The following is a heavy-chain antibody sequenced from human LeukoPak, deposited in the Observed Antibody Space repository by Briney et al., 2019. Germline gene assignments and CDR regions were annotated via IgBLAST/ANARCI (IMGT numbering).Heavy chain of an antibody. V-gene: IGHV4-59*01. D-gene: IGHD3-16*02. Sequence: SETLSLTCTVSGGSISSYYWSWTRQPPGKGLEWIGYIYYSGSTNYNPSLKRRVTISVDTSKNQFSLKLSSVTAADTAVYYCARATWGLGGVIVAYYYYGMDVWGQGTTVTVSS. CDR1: GGSISSYY. J-gene: IGHJ6*02. CDR2: IYYSGST. CDR3: ARATWGLGGVIVAYYYYGMDV.